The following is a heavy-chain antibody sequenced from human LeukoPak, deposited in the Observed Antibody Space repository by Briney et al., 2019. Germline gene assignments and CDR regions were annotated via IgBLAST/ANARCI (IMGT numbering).Heavy chain of an antibody. J-gene: IGHJ4*02. D-gene: IGHD3-10*01. CDR1: GFTFSSYG. CDR3: AKDSTEWFGDGINYFDY. CDR2: ISYDGSNK. V-gene: IGHV3-30*18. Sequence: GRSLRLSCAASGFTFSSYGMHWVRQAPGKGLEWVAVISYDGSNKYYADSVKGRFTISRDNSKNTLYLQMNSLRAEDTAVYYCAKDSTEWFGDGINYFDYWGQGTLVTVSS.